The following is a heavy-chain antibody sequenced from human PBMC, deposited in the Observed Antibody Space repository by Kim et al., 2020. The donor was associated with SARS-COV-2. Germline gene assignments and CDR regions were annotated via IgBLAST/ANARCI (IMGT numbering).Heavy chain of an antibody. Sequence: LSLTCAASGFTFSSYAMSWVRQAPGKGLEWVSAISGSGGSTYYADSVKGRFTISRDNSKNTLYLQMNSLRAEDTAVYYCANRIAVAAAVRRYWGQGTLVTVSS. CDR3: ANRIAVAAAVRRY. J-gene: IGHJ4*02. CDR2: ISGSGGST. D-gene: IGHD6-13*01. CDR1: GFTFSSYA. V-gene: IGHV3-23*01.